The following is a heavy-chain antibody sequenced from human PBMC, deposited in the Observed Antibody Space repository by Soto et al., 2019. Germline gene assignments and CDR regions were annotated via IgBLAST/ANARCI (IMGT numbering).Heavy chain of an antibody. J-gene: IGHJ6*02. V-gene: IGHV3-30-3*01. D-gene: IGHD3-10*01. Sequence: GGSLRLSCAASGFTFSSYAMHWVRQAPGKGLEWVAVISYDGSNKYYADSVKGRFTISRDNSKNTLYLQMNSLRAEDTAVYYCAREGEENYGSNRDWSIKKKDYYYYGMDVWGQGTTVTVSS. CDR3: AREGEENYGSNRDWSIKKKDYYYYGMDV. CDR1: GFTFSSYA. CDR2: ISYDGSNK.